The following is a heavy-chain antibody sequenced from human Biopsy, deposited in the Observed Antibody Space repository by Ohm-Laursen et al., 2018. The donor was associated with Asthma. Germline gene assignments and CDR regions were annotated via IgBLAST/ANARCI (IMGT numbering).Heavy chain of an antibody. CDR3: ARATSTWSQSGPHFFDH. CDR2: ITHAGWT. J-gene: IGHJ5*02. V-gene: IGHV4-34*01. CDR1: GASFSDYS. D-gene: IGHD6-13*01. Sequence: SETLSLTCTVSGASFSDYSWTWIRQPPGKGLEWIGKITHAGWTDYNPSFKSRVTVSVDTSVDQVSLKLSSVSAADTAIYYCARATSTWSQSGPHFFDHWGPGTLVTVSS.